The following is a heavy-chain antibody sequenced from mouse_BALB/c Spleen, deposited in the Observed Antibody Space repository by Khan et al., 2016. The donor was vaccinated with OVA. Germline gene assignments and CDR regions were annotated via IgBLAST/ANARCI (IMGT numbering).Heavy chain of an antibody. D-gene: IGHD2-14*01. Sequence: QIQLVQSGPELKKPGETVRISCKASGYTFPTAGIQWVQHMPGTGLKWIGWIHTHSGVPKYAEDFKGRFAFSLEISVNTAYLQITNLKNEDTATDFCARGGAAYYRNDGGAMEYWGQGTSVTVSS. CDR2: IHTHSGVP. J-gene: IGHJ4*01. CDR1: GYTFPTAG. CDR3: ARGGAAYYRNDGGAMEY. V-gene: IGHV9-4*02.